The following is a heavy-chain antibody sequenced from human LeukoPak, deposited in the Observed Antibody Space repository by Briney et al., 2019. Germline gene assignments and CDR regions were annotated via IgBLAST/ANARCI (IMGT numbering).Heavy chain of an antibody. CDR3: ARGLKQWLVPSWFDP. V-gene: IGHV3-74*01. CDR1: GFTFSSYW. CDR2: INSDGSST. D-gene: IGHD6-19*01. J-gene: IGHJ5*02. Sequence: GGSLRLSCAASGFTFSSYWMHWVRQAPGKGLVWVSRINSDGSSTSYADSVKGRFTISRDNAKNTLYLQMNSLRAEDTAVYYCARGLKQWLVPSWFDPWGQGTLVTVSS.